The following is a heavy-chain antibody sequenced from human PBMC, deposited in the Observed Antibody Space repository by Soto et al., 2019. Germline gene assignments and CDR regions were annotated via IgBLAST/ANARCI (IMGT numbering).Heavy chain of an antibody. CDR1: GFTFSSYT. V-gene: IGHV3-21*01. J-gene: IGHJ4*02. CDR3: ARVLGPLLGGAKDY. Sequence: EVQLVESGGGLVKPGGSLRLSCAASGFTFSSYTMNWVRQAPGKGLEWVSSISSSSAYIYYADSVKGRFTIFRDNAKNSLFLQMDSLSAEDTAVYYCARVLGPLLGGAKDYWGQGTLVTVSS. CDR2: ISSSSAYI. D-gene: IGHD3-10*01.